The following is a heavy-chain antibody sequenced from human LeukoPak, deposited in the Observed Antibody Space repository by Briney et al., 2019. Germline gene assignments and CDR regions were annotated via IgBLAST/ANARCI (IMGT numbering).Heavy chain of an antibody. J-gene: IGHJ4*02. CDR3: ARASPHQYGSGFIDY. D-gene: IGHD3-10*01. V-gene: IGHV3-13*01. Sequence: GGSLRLSCAASGYTFSSHDMHWLRPATGKGLEWVSAIGPAGDTFYSCSVKGRFTISRENAKISLYLQMNNLRAGDTAVYYCARASPHQYGSGFIDYWGQGTLVTVSS. CDR2: IGPAGDT. CDR1: GYTFSSHD.